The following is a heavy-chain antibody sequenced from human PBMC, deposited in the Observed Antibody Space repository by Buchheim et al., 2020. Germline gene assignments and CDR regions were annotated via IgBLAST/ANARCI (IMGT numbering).Heavy chain of an antibody. Sequence: QVQLVESGGGVVQPGRSLRLSCAASGFTFSSYGMHWVRQAPGKGLEWVAVIWYDGSNKYYADSVKGRFTISRDNSKNTLYLQMNSLRDEYTAVYYCARDLTATVFYYGMDVWGKGTT. D-gene: IGHD1-26*01. CDR1: GFTFSSYG. CDR3: ARDLTATVFYYGMDV. J-gene: IGHJ6*04. CDR2: IWYDGSNK. V-gene: IGHV3-33*01.